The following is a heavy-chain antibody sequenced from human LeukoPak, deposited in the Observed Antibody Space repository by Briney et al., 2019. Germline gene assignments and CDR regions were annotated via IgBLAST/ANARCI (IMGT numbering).Heavy chain of an antibody. D-gene: IGHD3-22*01. CDR2: IWHDGSKT. Sequence: PGGSLRLSCAASGFTFTNYGMHWVRQAPGKGLQWLALIWHDGSKTYYADSVKGRFTISRDNSKNTLYLQLNSLRAEDTAVYYCAKDSSYYYDSSGYYWGQGTLVTVSS. CDR3: AKDSSYYYDSSGYY. CDR1: GFTFTNYG. J-gene: IGHJ4*02. V-gene: IGHV3-33*06.